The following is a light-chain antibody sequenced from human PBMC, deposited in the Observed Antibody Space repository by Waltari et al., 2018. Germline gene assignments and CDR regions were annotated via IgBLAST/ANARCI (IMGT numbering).Light chain of an antibody. CDR2: AAS. CDR3: QQFDASVLT. J-gene: IGKJ4*01. V-gene: IGKV3-20*01. CDR1: QTVAGDN. Sequence: EIVLTQSPDTLSLSPGQTATLSCRASQTVAGDNPAWYQHQRGHAPRLLIYAASSRAAGVPDRFRGSASGTDFTLTISRLEPEDFAVYYCQQFDASVLTFGGGTKVEMK.